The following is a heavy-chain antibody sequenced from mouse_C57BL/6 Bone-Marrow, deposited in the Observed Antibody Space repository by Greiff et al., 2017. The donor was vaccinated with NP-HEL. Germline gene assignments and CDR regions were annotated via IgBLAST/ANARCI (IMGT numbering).Heavy chain of an antibody. D-gene: IGHD2-5*01. CDR3: ARRGGSNYPDYFDY. CDR2: IDPSDSET. CDR1: GYTFTSYW. J-gene: IGHJ2*01. Sequence: QVQLQQPGAELVRPGSSVKLSCKASGYTFTSYWMHWVKQRPIQGLEWIGNIDPSDSETHYNQKFKDKATLTVDKSSSTAYMQLSSLTSEDSAVYDCARRGGSNYPDYFDYWGQGTTLTVSS. V-gene: IGHV1-52*01.